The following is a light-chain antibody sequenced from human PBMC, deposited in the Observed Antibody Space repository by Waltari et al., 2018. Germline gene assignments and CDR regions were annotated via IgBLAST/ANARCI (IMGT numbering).Light chain of an antibody. CDR1: GSNIGINA. CDR2: SNK. J-gene: IGLJ2*01. V-gene: IGLV1-44*01. Sequence: QSVLTQPPSASGTPGQRITISCSGSGSNIGINAVTWYQQVPGTAPRLLIYSNKKRPSGVPDRLSAAKSGTSASLAISGLQSEDEGDYYCATWDDSVNGLLFGGGTELTV. CDR3: ATWDDSVNGLL.